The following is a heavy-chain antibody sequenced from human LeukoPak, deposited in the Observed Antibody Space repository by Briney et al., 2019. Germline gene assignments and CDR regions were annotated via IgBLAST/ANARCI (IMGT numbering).Heavy chain of an antibody. D-gene: IGHD3-22*01. V-gene: IGHV3-21*01. CDR2: ISSSSSYI. J-gene: IGHJ4*02. CDR1: GFTFSSYS. Sequence: GGSLRLSCAASGFTFSSYSMNWVRQAPAKGLEWVSSISSSSSYIYYADSVKGRFTISRDNAKNSLYLQMNSLRAEDTAVYYCARDPEYYYEYMPFDYWGQGTLVTVSS. CDR3: ARDPEYYYEYMPFDY.